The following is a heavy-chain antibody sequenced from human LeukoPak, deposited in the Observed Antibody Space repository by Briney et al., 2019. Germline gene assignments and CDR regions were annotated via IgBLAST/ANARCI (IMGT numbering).Heavy chain of an antibody. Sequence: PGGSLRLSCAASGFTFSGSAMHWVRQACGKGLEWVGRIRSTSNSSSTAYASSVKPRSTISRDDSKTPAYLQMNSLKTEDTAVYYCTPAIGRSEFDYWGQGTLVTVSS. CDR1: GFTFSGSA. D-gene: IGHD1-26*01. CDR2: IRSTSNSSST. CDR3: TPAIGRSEFDY. V-gene: IGHV3-73*01. J-gene: IGHJ4*02.